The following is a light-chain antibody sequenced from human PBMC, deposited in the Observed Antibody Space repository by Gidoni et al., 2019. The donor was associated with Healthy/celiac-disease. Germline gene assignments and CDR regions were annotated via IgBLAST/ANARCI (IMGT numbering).Light chain of an antibody. V-gene: IGKV1-9*01. CDR3: QQLNSYPPT. Sequence: DIQLTQSTSFLSASVGDRVTITCRASQGISSYFAWYQKKPGKAPKLLIYAASTLQSGVPSWFSGSVSWTEFTHTISSLQPEDFATYYCQQLNSYPPTFGPGTKVDIK. J-gene: IGKJ3*01. CDR2: AAS. CDR1: QGISSY.